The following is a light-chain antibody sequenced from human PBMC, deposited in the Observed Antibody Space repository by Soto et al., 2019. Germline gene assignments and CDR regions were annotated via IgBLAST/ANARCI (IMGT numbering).Light chain of an antibody. V-gene: IGKV1-5*01. CDR2: HXS. CDR1: KTIIIW. CDR3: LQDHDDPWT. J-gene: IGKJ1*01. Sequence: DIQMTQSPSTLFSSVGDRVTISXRASKTIIIWLSWYQQISGXAPTXXXAHXSNLQRGGPSRFRGSRSDTEFTLTVSSLHPQYFANYYFLQDHDDPWTFGQGTKVDIK.